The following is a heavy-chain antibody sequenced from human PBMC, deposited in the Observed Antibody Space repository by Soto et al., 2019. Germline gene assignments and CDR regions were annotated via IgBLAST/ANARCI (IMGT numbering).Heavy chain of an antibody. V-gene: IGHV1-69*13. D-gene: IGHD3-3*01. CDR2: FIPVYRTL. CDR3: ATGVIWIGYFTVDS. CDR1: GGSFGKSA. J-gene: IGHJ4*02. Sequence: SVKVSCKASGGSFGKSAINWVRQTPGQGLEWLGGFIPVYRTLNYAQKFQGRVAITADESTGTAYMTLSSLASDDTAVYYCATGVIWIGYFTVDSWGQGTRGTVPQ.